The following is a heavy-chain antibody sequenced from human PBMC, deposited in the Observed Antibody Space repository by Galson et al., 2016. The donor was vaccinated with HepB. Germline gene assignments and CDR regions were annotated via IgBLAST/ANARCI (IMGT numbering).Heavy chain of an antibody. J-gene: IGHJ3*01. D-gene: IGHD1-26*01. CDR1: GFTFSTSG. CDR2: ISSGFSPI. Sequence: SLRLSCAASGFTFSTSGMNWVRQAPGKGLQWISYISSGFSPIYYADSVRGRFTISRDNAENSVYLQTNSLRDDDTAIYYCARELVRSAFDLWGQGTMVTVSS. CDR3: ARELVRSAFDL. V-gene: IGHV3-48*02.